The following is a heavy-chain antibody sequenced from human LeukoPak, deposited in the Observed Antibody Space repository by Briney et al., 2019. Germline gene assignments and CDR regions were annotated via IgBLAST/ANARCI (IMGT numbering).Heavy chain of an antibody. J-gene: IGHJ5*02. CDR3: ARESETSRRFYAP. Sequence: GESLKISCTGSGYTFSNYWIGWVRQMPGKGLEWVGIICPGDSDATYSPSFQGQVTFPVDESRTTVYLEWTSLKASDTAMYFCARESETSRRFYAPWGQGTLVPVPS. D-gene: IGHD2-2*01. CDR1: GYTFSNYW. CDR2: ICPGDSDA. V-gene: IGHV5-51*06.